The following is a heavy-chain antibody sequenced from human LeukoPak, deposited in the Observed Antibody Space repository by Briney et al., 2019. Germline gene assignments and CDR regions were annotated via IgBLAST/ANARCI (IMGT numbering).Heavy chain of an antibody. CDR2: IDPSDSYT. J-gene: IGHJ6*02. V-gene: IGHV5-10-1*01. CDR1: GYSFTSYW. CDR3: ATVTTIYYYYGMDV. Sequence: GESLKISCKGSGYSFTSYWISWVRQMPGKGLEWMGRIDPSDSYTDYSPSFQGHVTISADKSISTAYLQWSSLKASDTAMYYCATVTTIYYYYGMDVWGQGTTVTVSS. D-gene: IGHD4-17*01.